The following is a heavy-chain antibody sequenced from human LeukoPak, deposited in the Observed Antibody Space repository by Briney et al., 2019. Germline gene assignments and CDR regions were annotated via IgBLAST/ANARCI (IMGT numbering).Heavy chain of an antibody. CDR3: ARPQWELLQDDAFDI. CDR1: GYSFTSYW. D-gene: IGHD1-26*01. V-gene: IGHV5-51*01. CDR2: IYPGDSDT. J-gene: IGHJ3*02. Sequence: RGESLKISCKGSGYSFTSYWIGWVRQMPGKGLEWMGIIYPGDSDTRYSPSFQGQVTISADKSISTAYLQWSSLKASDTAMYYSARPQWELLQDDAFDIWGQGTMVTVSS.